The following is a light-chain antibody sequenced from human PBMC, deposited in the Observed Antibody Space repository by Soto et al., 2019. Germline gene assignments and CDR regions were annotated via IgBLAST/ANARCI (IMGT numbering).Light chain of an antibody. CDR1: ISDVGSYNL. Sequence: QSLLTQPSSLSGSPGQSITISCTGTISDVGSYNLVSWYQQHPGKAPKLMIYEGSKRPSGVSNRFSGSKSGNTASLTISGLQAEDEADYYCCSYAGSSTFVFGTGTKVNVL. J-gene: IGLJ1*01. CDR3: CSYAGSSTFV. CDR2: EGS. V-gene: IGLV2-23*03.